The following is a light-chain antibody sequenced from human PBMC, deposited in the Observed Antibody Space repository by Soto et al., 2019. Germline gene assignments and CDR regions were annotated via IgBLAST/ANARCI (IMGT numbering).Light chain of an antibody. V-gene: IGKV1-5*01. CDR1: QSISSW. J-gene: IGKJ1*01. CDR2: DAS. CDR3: T. Sequence: DIQMTQSPSTLSASVRDRVTITCRASQSISSWLAWYQLKPGKAPKVLIYDASSLESGVPSRFSDSGTGTEFTLTINSLQPDDLAHYYMTFGQGTKV.